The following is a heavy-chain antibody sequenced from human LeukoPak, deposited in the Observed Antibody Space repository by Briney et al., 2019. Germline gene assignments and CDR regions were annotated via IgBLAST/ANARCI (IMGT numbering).Heavy chain of an antibody. CDR2: IYSGGST. J-gene: IGHJ4*02. CDR1: GFTFSSNY. Sequence: GGSLRLSCAASGFTFSSNYMSWVRQAPGKGLEWVSVIYSGGSTYYADSVKGRFTISRDNSKNTLYLQMNSLRAEDTAVYYCARGAPDYGDFNDWGQGTLVTVSS. CDR3: ARGAPDYGDFND. D-gene: IGHD4-17*01. V-gene: IGHV3-53*01.